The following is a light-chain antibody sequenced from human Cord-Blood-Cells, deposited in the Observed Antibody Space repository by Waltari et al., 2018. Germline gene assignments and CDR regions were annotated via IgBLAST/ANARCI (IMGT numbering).Light chain of an antibody. CDR1: SSNIGAGYD. Sequence: QSVLTQPPSVSGAPGQRVTISCTGSSSNIGAGYDVHWYQQLPGTAPKLLIYGNSNRPSVVPDRFSGSKGGTSASLAITGLQAEDEADYYGQSYDSSLSGWVFGGGTKLTVL. V-gene: IGLV1-40*01. J-gene: IGLJ3*02. CDR2: GNS. CDR3: QSYDSSLSGWV.